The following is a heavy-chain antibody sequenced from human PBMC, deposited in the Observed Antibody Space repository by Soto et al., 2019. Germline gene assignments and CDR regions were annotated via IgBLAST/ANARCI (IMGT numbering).Heavy chain of an antibody. V-gene: IGHV4-61*01. J-gene: IGHJ4*02. D-gene: IGHD2-2*01. Sequence: SETLSLTCTVSGGSVSSGSYYWSWIRQPPGKGLEWIGYIYYSGSTNYNPSLKSRVTISVDTSKNQFSLKVASVTAADTAMYYCGRVMIGTSRHTDSDYWGQGTQVTVSS. CDR2: IYYSGST. CDR3: GRVMIGTSRHTDSDY. CDR1: GGSVSSGSYY.